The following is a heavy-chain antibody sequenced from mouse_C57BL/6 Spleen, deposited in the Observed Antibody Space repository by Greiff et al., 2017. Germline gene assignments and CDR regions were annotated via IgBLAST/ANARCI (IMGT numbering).Heavy chain of an antibody. Sequence: QVQLKQPGTELVKPGASVKLSCKASGYTFTSYWMHWVKQRPGQGLEWIGNINPSNGGTNYNEKFKSKATLTVDKSSSTAYMQLSRLTSEDSAVYYGARERNYYGSSSDYWGQGTTLTVSS. V-gene: IGHV1-53*01. D-gene: IGHD1-1*01. CDR3: ARERNYYGSSSDY. CDR2: INPSNGGT. CDR1: GYTFTSYW. J-gene: IGHJ2*01.